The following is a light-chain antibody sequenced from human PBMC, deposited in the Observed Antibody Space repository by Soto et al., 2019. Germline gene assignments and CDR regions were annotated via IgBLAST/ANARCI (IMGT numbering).Light chain of an antibody. CDR3: QQYNDWPLT. J-gene: IGKJ4*01. CDR1: QSVRSH. CDR2: GAS. Sequence: EIVMTQSPASLSVSPGERATLSCRASQSVRSHLAWYQHKPGQAPRLLISGASIRATGLPARFSASGSGTEFTLTISSLQSEDFAFYYCQQYNDWPLTFGGGTKVEIK. V-gene: IGKV3-15*01.